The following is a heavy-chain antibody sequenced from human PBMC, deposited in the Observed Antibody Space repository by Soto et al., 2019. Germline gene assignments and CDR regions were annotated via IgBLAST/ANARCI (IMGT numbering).Heavy chain of an antibody. Sequence: GGSLRLSCAASGFTFSSYAMHWVRQAPGKGLEWVAVISYDGINKYYAESVKGRFTISRDNSKNTLYLQMNSLRAEDTAVYYCARDGSYGTADAFDIWGQGTMITVSS. D-gene: IGHD1-26*01. CDR2: ISYDGINK. J-gene: IGHJ3*02. CDR3: ARDGSYGTADAFDI. CDR1: GFTFSSYA. V-gene: IGHV3-30-3*01.